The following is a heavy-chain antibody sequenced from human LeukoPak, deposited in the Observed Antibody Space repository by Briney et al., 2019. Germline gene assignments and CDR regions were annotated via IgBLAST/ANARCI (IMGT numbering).Heavy chain of an antibody. CDR1: GFTFSSYS. CDR2: ISSSSSYI. CDR3: ARGPPSSYYCGY. Sequence: PGGSLRLSCAASGFTFSSYSMNWVRQAPGKGLEWVSSISSSSSYIYYADSVKGRFTISRDNAKNSLYLQMNSLRAEDTAVYYCARGPPSSYYCGYWGQGTLVTVSS. J-gene: IGHJ4*02. D-gene: IGHD1-26*01. V-gene: IGHV3-21*01.